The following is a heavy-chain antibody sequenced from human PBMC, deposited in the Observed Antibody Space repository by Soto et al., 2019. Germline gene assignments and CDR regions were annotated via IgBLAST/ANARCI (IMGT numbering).Heavy chain of an antibody. CDR2: IYYSGST. D-gene: IGHD2-15*01. V-gene: IGHV4-39*01. CDR3: ARRPSLYCSGGSCYSWFDP. CDR1: GGSISSSSYY. Sequence: QLQLQESGPGLVKPSETLSLTCTVSGGSISSSSYYWGWIRQPPGKGLEWIGSIYYSGSTYYNPSLKSRVTISVDTSKNQFSLKLSSVTAADTAVYYCARRPSLYCSGGSCYSWFDPWGQGTLVTVSS. J-gene: IGHJ5*02.